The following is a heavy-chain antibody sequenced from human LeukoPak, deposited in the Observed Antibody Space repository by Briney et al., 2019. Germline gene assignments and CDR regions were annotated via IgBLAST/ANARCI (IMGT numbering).Heavy chain of an antibody. J-gene: IGHJ4*02. V-gene: IGHV4-4*08. CDR3: ARNGGSLDYFDS. CDR2: IYHGGTT. D-gene: IGHD2-8*01. CDR1: TGSISTYY. Sequence: PSETLSLTCSVSTGSISTYYWSWIRQSPGKGLEWIGYIYHGGTTSYNPSLKRRVTISVDSPKNQFFLRLTSLTAADTALYYCARNGGSLDYFDSWGPGSLVIVSS.